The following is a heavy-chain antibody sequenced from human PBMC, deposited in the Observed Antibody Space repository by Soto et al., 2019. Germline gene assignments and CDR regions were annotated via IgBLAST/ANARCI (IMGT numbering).Heavy chain of an antibody. CDR3: ASSDYYYYYMDV. CDR1: GGSISSYY. Sequence: PSETLSLTCTFSGGSISSYYWSWIRQPPGKGLEWIGHIYYSGSTNYNPSLKSRVTISVDTSKNQFSLKLSSVTAADTAVYYCASSDYYYYYMDVWGKGTTVTVSS. J-gene: IGHJ6*03. V-gene: IGHV4-59*08. CDR2: IYYSGST.